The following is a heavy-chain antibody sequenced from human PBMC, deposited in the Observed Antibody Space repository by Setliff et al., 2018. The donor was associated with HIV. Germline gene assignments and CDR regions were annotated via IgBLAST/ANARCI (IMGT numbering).Heavy chain of an antibody. CDR1: GYSVNSDYN. J-gene: IGHJ5*02. CDR2: IYHSGST. Sequence: SETLSLTCAVSGYSVNSDYNWGWIRQPPGKGLESPGRGLGWIGHIYHSGSTYYNPSLRSRVTMSIDTSKNQFSLKLSSVTAADTAVYYCARVWLHFGDDIPRFDPWGQGILVTSPQ. CDR3: ARVWLHFGDDIPRFDP. D-gene: IGHD4-17*01. V-gene: IGHV4-38-2*01.